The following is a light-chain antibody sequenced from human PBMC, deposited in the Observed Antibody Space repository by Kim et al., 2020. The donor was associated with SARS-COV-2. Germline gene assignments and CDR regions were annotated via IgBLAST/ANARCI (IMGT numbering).Light chain of an antibody. Sequence: SVAPGQTASITCSGDRLGDKYACWYQQKPGQSPVLVIYQDSKRPSGIPERFAGSNSGNTATLTISGTQAMDEADYYCQAWDSSTVVFGGGTKLTVL. J-gene: IGLJ2*01. V-gene: IGLV3-1*01. CDR1: RLGDKY. CDR3: QAWDSSTVV. CDR2: QDS.